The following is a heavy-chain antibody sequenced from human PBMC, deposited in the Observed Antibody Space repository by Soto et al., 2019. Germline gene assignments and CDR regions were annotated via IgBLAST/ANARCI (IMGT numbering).Heavy chain of an antibody. CDR1: GFNFRNYG. V-gene: IGHV3-21*01. CDR3: AREDSIIIPAVADF. CDR2: VSKSDYT. D-gene: IGHD6-19*01. Sequence: GGSLRLCCAVSGFNFRNYGINWVRQAPGKGLEWVSSVSKSDYTYYSESVKGRFTVSRDNAKNSVSLQMNNLRAEDTAVYYCAREDSIIIPAVADFWGQGT. J-gene: IGHJ4*02.